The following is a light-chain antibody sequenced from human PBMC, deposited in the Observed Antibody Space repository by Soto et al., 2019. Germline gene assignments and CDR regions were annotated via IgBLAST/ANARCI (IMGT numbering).Light chain of an antibody. CDR2: GNN. J-gene: IGLJ1*01. Sequence: QSVLTQPPSVSGAPGQRVTISCTGSSSNIGTGYDVHWYQQLPLTAPKLLIYGNNNRPSGVPDRFSGSRSGTSASLAITGLQAEEGADYYCQSYGSSLSGYVFGAGTKLPLL. CDR3: QSYGSSLSGYV. CDR1: SSNIGTGYD. V-gene: IGLV1-40*01.